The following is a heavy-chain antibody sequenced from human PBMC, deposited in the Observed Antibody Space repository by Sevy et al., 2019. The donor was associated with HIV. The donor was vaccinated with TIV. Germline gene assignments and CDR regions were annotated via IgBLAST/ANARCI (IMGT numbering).Heavy chain of an antibody. CDR2: IYHSGST. CDR1: GGSISSSGYF. D-gene: IGHD6-19*01. Sequence: SETLSLTCTVSGGSISSSGYFWVWIRQPPGKGLEWIGNIYHSGSTYYNPSLKSRVTISIDASKNQFSLKLSSVTAADTAVYYCARRTEGSSWYDYWGQGTLVTVSS. J-gene: IGHJ4*02. V-gene: IGHV4-39*01. CDR3: ARRTEGSSWYDY.